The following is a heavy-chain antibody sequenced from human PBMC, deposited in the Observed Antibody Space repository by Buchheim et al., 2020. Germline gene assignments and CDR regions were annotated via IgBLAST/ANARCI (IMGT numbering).Heavy chain of an antibody. CDR2: ISTTSSYI. CDR1: GFTFSTYS. D-gene: IGHD5-12*01. V-gene: IGHV3-21*01. CDR3: ARDAHSGYAEYYFDN. J-gene: IGHJ4*02. Sequence: EVQLVESGGGLAKPGGSLRLSYAASGFTFSTYSMNWVRQAPGKGLEWVSSISTTSSYIYYADSVKGRFTISRDNAKSSLYLQMNSLRAEDTAVYYCARDAHSGYAEYYFDNWGQGTL.